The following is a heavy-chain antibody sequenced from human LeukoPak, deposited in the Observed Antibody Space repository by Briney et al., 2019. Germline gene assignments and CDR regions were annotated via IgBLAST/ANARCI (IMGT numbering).Heavy chain of an antibody. D-gene: IGHD2-2*01. Sequence: SETLSLTCTVAGGSIISHYWSWIRQPPGKGLEWIGYIYYSGSTNYNPSLKSRVNISVDTSKNQFSLKLSSVTAADTAVYYCARDSPINCSSTSCYTDAFDIWGQGTMVTVSS. CDR1: GGSIISHY. J-gene: IGHJ3*02. CDR3: ARDSPINCSSTSCYTDAFDI. CDR2: IYYSGST. V-gene: IGHV4-59*11.